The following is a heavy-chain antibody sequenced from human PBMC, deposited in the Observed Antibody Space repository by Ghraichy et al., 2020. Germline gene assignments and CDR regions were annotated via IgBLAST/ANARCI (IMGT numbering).Heavy chain of an antibody. J-gene: IGHJ5*02. V-gene: IGHV3-11*06. CDR1: GFTFGDLY. CDR3: AREVWDRAANVWWSDP. Sequence: GGSLRLSCAASGFTFGDLYMSWIRQSPGKGLEWLSYISSGSLYTNYTDSVKGRFTISRDNGNNILYLHMMDLRVDDTALYYCAREVWDRAANVWWSDPWGQGTLVTVSS. CDR2: ISSGSLYT. D-gene: IGHD6-25*01.